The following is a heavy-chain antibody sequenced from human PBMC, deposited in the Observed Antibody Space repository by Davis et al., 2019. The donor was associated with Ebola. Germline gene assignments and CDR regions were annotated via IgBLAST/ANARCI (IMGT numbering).Heavy chain of an antibody. Sequence: SGPTLAQPTQTLTLTCTFSGFSHSTRGMCVSWIRQPPGKGQEWIGEINHSGSTNYNPSLKSRVTISVDTSKNQFSLKLSSVTAADTAVYYCARCPSTVGIDPWGQGTLVTVSS. J-gene: IGHJ5*02. CDR3: ARCPSTVGIDP. CDR2: INHSGST. CDR1: GFSHSTRGM. V-gene: IGHV4-39*07. D-gene: IGHD4-23*01.